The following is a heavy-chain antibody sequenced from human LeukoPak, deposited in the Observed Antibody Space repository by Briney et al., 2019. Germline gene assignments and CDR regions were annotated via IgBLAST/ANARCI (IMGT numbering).Heavy chain of an antibody. CDR1: GGTFSSYA. V-gene: IGHV1-69*13. CDR2: IIPIFGTA. CDR3: ARMGGYCSTTNCYNLYFYYMDV. J-gene: IGHJ6*03. D-gene: IGHD2-2*02. Sequence: SVKVSCKASGGTFSSYAISWVRQAPGQGLEWMGGIIPIFGTANYAQKFQGRVTITADESTSTAYMELRSLRSEDTAVYYCARMGGYCSTTNCYNLYFYYMDVWGKGTTVTVSS.